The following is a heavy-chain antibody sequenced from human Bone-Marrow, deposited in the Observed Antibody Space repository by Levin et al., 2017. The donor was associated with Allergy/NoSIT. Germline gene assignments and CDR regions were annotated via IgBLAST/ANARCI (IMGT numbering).Heavy chain of an antibody. D-gene: IGHD6-13*01. CDR2: IIPILGIA. V-gene: IGHV1-69*02. CDR3: ARVKPYSSSWYVVSGWFDP. CDR1: GGTFSSYT. Sequence: EASVKVSCKASGGTFSSYTISWVRQAPGQGLEWMGRIIPILGIANYAQKFQGRVTITADKSTSTAYMELSSLRSEDTAVYYCARVKPYSSSWYVVSGWFDPWGQGTLVTVSS. J-gene: IGHJ5*02.